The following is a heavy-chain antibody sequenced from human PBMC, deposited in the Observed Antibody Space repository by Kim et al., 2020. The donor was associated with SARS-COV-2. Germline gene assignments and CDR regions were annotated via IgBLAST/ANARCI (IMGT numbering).Heavy chain of an antibody. Sequence: GGSLRLSCAASGFTFSSYAMSWVRQAPGKGLEWVSAISGSGGSTYYADSVKGRFTISRDNSKNTLYLQMNSLRAEDTAVYYCANSPKDCSSTSCHYYYYGMDVWGQGTTVTVSS. J-gene: IGHJ6*02. V-gene: IGHV3-23*01. CDR2: ISGSGGST. CDR3: ANSPKDCSSTSCHYYYYGMDV. D-gene: IGHD2-2*01. CDR1: GFTFSSYA.